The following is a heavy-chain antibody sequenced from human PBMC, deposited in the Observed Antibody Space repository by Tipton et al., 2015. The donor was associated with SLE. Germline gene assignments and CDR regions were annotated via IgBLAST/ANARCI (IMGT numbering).Heavy chain of an antibody. D-gene: IGHD5-12*01. V-gene: IGHV4-59*01. CDR3: ARQGEYSHSSGFWFDP. J-gene: IGHJ5*02. CDR2: IYYSGST. CDR1: GGSISSYY. Sequence: TLSLTCTVSGGSISSYYWSWIRQPPGKGLEWIGYIYYSGSTNYNPSLKSRVTISVDTSKNQFSLKLSSVTAADTAVYYCARQGEYSHSSGFWFDPWGQGTLVTVSS.